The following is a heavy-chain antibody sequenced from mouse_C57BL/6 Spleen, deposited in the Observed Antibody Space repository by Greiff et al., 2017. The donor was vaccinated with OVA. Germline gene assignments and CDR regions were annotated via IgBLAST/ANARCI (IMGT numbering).Heavy chain of an antibody. CDR1: GYTFTSYW. Sequence: QVQLKQPGAELVMPGASVKLSCKASGYTFTSYWMHWVKQRPGQGLEWIGEIDPSDSYTNYNQKFKGKSTLTVDKSSSTAYMQLSSLTSEDSAVYYWARGLRQWYFDVWGTGTTVTVSS. V-gene: IGHV1-69*01. CDR2: IDPSDSYT. CDR3: ARGLRQWYFDV. D-gene: IGHD1-2*01. J-gene: IGHJ1*03.